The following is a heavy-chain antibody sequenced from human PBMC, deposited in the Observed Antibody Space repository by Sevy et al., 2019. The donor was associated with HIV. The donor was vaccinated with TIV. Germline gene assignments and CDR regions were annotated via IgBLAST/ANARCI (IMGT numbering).Heavy chain of an antibody. V-gene: IGHV3-74*01. Sequence: GGSLRLSCAASGFTFSSYWMHWVRQAPGKGLVWVSRINTDGSNTKYADSVKGRFTISRDNAKNTLYLQMNSPRAEDTAVYYCARGGATFDYWGQGTLVTVSS. D-gene: IGHD1-26*01. J-gene: IGHJ4*02. CDR1: GFTFSSYW. CDR3: ARGGATFDY. CDR2: INTDGSNT.